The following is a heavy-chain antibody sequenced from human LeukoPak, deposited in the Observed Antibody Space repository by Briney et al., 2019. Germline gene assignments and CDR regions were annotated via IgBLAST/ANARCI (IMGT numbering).Heavy chain of an antibody. CDR1: GGTFSNFA. D-gene: IGHD3-22*01. V-gene: IGHV1-69*10. J-gene: IGHJ3*02. Sequence: SVKVSCKASGGTFSNFAISWVRQAPGQGLEWMGGIIPILGTSNYARRFKGRLIITADTSTGTAYMELSSLRSEDTAVYYCARVNYYDSSDAFDIWGQGTMVTVSS. CDR2: IIPILGTS. CDR3: ARVNYYDSSDAFDI.